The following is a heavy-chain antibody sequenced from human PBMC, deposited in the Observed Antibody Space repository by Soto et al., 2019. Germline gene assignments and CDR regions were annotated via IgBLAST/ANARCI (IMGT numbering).Heavy chain of an antibody. CDR3: ARVRGRKNYYYYYGMDV. J-gene: IGHJ6*02. CDR1: GGSISSYY. V-gene: IGHV4-59*01. Sequence: PSETLSLTRTVSGGSISSYYWSWIRQPPGKGLEWIGYIYYSGSTNYNPSLKSRVTISVDTSKNQFSLKLSSVTAADTAVYYCARVRGRKNYYYYYGMDVWGQGTTVTVSS. D-gene: IGHD3-3*01. CDR2: IYYSGST.